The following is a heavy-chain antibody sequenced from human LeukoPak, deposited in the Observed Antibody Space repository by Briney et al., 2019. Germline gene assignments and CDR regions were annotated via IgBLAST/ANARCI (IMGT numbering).Heavy chain of an antibody. CDR2: IYYSGST. D-gene: IGHD4-17*01. CDR1: GGSISSYY. Sequence: SETLSLTCTVPGGSISSYYWSWIRQPPGKGLEWIGYIYYSGSTNYNPSLKSRVTISVDTSKNQFSLKLSSVTAADTAVYYCARASGFYGVGYYGMDVWGQGTTVTVSS. CDR3: ARASGFYGVGYYGMDV. J-gene: IGHJ6*02. V-gene: IGHV4-59*01.